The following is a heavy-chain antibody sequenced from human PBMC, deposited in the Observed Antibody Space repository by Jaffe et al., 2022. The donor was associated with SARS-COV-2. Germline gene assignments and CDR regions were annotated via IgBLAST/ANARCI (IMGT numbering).Heavy chain of an antibody. Sequence: EVQLVESGGGLVQPGGSLRLSCAASGFSFSSYWMSWVRQVPGKGLEWVANIKGDGSDKEYLDSVKGRFTVSRDNAKNSVYLQMDSLRVEDTAVYYCARWAGYYHGYIGFWGQGTLVTVSS. CDR1: GFSFSSYW. V-gene: IGHV3-7*03. CDR3: ARWAGYYHGYIGF. J-gene: IGHJ4*02. D-gene: IGHD5-18*01. CDR2: IKGDGSDK.